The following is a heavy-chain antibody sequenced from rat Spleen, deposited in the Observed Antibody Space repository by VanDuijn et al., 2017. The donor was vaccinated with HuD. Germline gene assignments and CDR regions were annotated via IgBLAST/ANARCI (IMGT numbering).Heavy chain of an antibody. CDR3: GRRDYGGYGDH. Sequence: EVQLVESGGGLVQPGRSLKLSCAASGFTYSNYVMAWVSQAPGKGPEWVASITNTGGSTYYLDSVKGRFTISRDNAKSTLYLEMDSLRSEDTATYYCGRRDYGGYGDHWGQGVMVTVSS. CDR1: GFTYSNYV. V-gene: IGHV5-25*01. CDR2: ITNTGGST. J-gene: IGHJ2*01. D-gene: IGHD1-11*01.